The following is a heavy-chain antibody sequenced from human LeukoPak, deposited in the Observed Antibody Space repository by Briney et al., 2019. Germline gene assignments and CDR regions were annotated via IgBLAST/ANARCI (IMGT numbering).Heavy chain of an antibody. D-gene: IGHD3-10*01. J-gene: IGHJ6*03. CDR1: GFTFSSYD. V-gene: IGHV3-21*01. Sequence: GGSLRLSCAASGFTFSSYDMNWVRQAPGKGLEWVSSISSSSSYTYYTDSLKGRFTISRDNAKNSLFLQMYSLRAEDTAVYYCARVQGYYYYIDVWGKGTTVTVSS. CDR3: ARVQGYYYYIDV. CDR2: ISSSSSYT.